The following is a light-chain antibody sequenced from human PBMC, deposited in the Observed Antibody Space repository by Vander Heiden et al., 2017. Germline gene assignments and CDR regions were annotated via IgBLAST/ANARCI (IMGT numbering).Light chain of an antibody. CDR3: LQGYSTPLT. CDR2: AAS. CDR1: QSISSY. Sequence: SQMTLSPSSLSASVGDRDTITCRASQSISSYLNWYQQKPGKAPKLLIYAASSLQSGVPSRFSGSGSGTDFTLTISSLQPEDFATYYCLQGYSTPLTFGAGTKVEIK. V-gene: IGKV1-39*01. J-gene: IGKJ4*01.